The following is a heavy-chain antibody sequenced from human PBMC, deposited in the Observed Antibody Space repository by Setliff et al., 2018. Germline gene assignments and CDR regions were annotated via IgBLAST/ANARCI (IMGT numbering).Heavy chain of an antibody. D-gene: IGHD3-3*01. Sequence: PSETLSLTCAVYGGSFSGYYWSWIRHPPGKGLEWIGEINHSGSTNYNPSLKSRVTISVDTSKNQFSLKLSSVTAADTAVYYCARVPNFWSGYLDYWGQGTLVTVSS. CDR3: ARVPNFWSGYLDY. J-gene: IGHJ4*02. CDR1: GGSFSGYY. V-gene: IGHV4-34*01. CDR2: INHSGST.